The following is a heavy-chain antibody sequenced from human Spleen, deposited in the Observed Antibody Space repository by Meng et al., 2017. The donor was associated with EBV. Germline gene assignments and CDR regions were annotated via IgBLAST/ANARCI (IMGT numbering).Heavy chain of an antibody. Sequence: EVQLVESGGGLVQAGGSLRLSCAASGFSLSNYWKHWVRQAPGKGLVWVSRLVSDGSSAYYADSVKGRFTISRDNAKNTLYLQLNSLRADDTAIYYCARDSGGDKDFDYWGQGTQVTVSS. CDR2: LVSDGSSA. CDR3: ARDSGGDKDFDY. V-gene: IGHV3-74*01. CDR1: GFSLSNYW. D-gene: IGHD2-21*01. J-gene: IGHJ4*02.